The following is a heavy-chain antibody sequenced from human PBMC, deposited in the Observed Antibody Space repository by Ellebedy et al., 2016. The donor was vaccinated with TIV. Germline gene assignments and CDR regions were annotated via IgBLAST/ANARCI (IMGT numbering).Heavy chain of an antibody. CDR3: ARIVSNYRDYSYSGMDV. V-gene: IGHV2-70*11. Sequence: SGPTLVKPTQILTLTCTFSGFSLSTSGMCVIWIRQPPGKALEWLARIDWDDDEWYRDSLKTRLTISKDTPKNQVVLTMTNMDPVDTATYYCARIVSNYRDYSYSGMDVWGQGTTVTVSS. CDR1: GFSLSTSGMC. J-gene: IGHJ6*02. D-gene: IGHD4-11*01. CDR2: IDWDDDE.